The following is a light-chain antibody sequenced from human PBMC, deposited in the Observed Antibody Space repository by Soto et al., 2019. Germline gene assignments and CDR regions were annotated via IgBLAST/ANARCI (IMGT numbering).Light chain of an antibody. V-gene: IGKV3-20*01. Sequence: ENVLTQSPGTLSLSPGERATLSCRASQTVNNNYIAWYQQKPGQAPRLVIYDASRRVTGIPDRFSGSGSGTDFTLTITRLEHEDFAVYHCQRYGGSPPSTFGQGTTLEIK. CDR3: QRYGGSPPST. CDR2: DAS. J-gene: IGKJ2*01. CDR1: QTVNNNY.